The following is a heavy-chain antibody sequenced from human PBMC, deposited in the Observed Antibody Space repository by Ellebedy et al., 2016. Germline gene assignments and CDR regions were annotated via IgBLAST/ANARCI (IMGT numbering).Heavy chain of an antibody. CDR3: ARDTDPYGDYYYYYGMDV. D-gene: IGHD4-17*01. J-gene: IGHJ6*02. Sequence: ASVKVSCXASGYTFTSYYMHWVRQAPGQGLEWMGIINPSGGSTSYAQKFQGRVTMTRDTSTSTVYMELSSLRSEDTAVYYCARDTDPYGDYYYYYGMDVWGQGTTVTVSS. CDR1: GYTFTSYY. CDR2: INPSGGST. V-gene: IGHV1-46*01.